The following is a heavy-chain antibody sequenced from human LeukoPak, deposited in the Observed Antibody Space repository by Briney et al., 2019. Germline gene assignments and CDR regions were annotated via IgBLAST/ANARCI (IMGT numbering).Heavy chain of an antibody. CDR3: ARDLIMYGSESYFDDTFDI. D-gene: IGHD3-10*01. CDR2: INGYKGNT. CDR1: GYTYSTYG. Sequence: ASVKVSCKASGYTYSTYGISWVRQAPGQGLEWMGWINGYKGNTNYAQKLQGRVNMTTDTSTSTAYMELRSLRSDDTAVYYCARDLIMYGSESYFDDTFDIWGQGTKVTVSS. V-gene: IGHV1-18*01. J-gene: IGHJ3*02.